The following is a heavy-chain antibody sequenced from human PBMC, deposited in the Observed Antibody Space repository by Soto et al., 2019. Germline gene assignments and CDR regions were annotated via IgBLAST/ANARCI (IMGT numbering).Heavy chain of an antibody. V-gene: IGHV1-69*06. Sequence: GASVKVSCKASGGTFSSYAISWMRQAPGQGLEWMGGVIPIFGTANYAQKFQGRVTITADKSTSTAYMELSSLRSEDTAVYYCARGSDPYYYYYGMDVWGQGTTVTVSS. CDR3: ARGSDPYYYYYGMDV. J-gene: IGHJ6*02. CDR1: GGTFSSYA. CDR2: VIPIFGTA.